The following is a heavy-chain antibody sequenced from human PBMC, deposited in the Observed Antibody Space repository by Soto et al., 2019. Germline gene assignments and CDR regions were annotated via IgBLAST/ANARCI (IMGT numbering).Heavy chain of an antibody. CDR1: GYTFTSYA. CDR3: SFFEGGEGFVGLTPFYCGMEV. CDR2: INAGNGNT. Sequence: QVQLVQSGAEVKKPGASVKVSCKASGYTFTSYAMHWVRQAPGQRLEWMGWINAGNGNTKYSQKFQGRVTITRDTTASTAYVELSSLRSENTAVYYCSFFEGGEGFVGLTPFYCGMEVWGQGTTVSVSS. V-gene: IGHV1-3*01. J-gene: IGHJ6*02. D-gene: IGHD3-10*01.